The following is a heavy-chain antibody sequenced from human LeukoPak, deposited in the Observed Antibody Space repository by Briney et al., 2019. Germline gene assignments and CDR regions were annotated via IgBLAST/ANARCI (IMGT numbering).Heavy chain of an antibody. Sequence: GGSLRLSCAASGVTFSSYAMSWVRQAPGKGLEWVSTISDSGGSTYYADSVKGRFTITRDNSKSTLYLQMNSLRAEDTAVCYCAKGYYGSGSSPLYYGMDVWGQGTTVTVSS. CDR3: AKGYYGSGSSPLYYGMDV. CDR1: GVTFSSYA. D-gene: IGHD3-10*01. V-gene: IGHV3-23*01. CDR2: ISDSGGST. J-gene: IGHJ6*02.